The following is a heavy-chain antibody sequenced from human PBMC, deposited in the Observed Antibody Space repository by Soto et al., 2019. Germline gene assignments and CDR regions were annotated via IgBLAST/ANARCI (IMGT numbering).Heavy chain of an antibody. D-gene: IGHD2-15*01. CDR3: ARDRGGGGYYYGMAV. CDR1: GGSISSYY. Sequence: SETLSLTCTVSGGSISSYYWSWIRQPPGKGLEWIGYIYYSGSTNYNPSLKSRVTISVDTSKNQFSLKLSSVTAADTAVYYCARDRGGGGYYYGMAVWGQGTTVTVSS. J-gene: IGHJ6*02. CDR2: IYYSGST. V-gene: IGHV4-59*01.